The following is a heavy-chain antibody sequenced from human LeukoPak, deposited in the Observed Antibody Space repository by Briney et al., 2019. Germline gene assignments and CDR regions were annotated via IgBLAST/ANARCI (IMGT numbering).Heavy chain of an antibody. CDR1: GFTFNRYA. V-gene: IGHV3-30*04. J-gene: IGHJ2*01. Sequence: PGGSLRLSCAASGFTFNRYAMQWVRQAPGKGLESGAVISYDGGFKSYADSVKGRFTISRDNSKNTLYLQMDSLRGDDTAVYYCARDDWYFDLWGRGTLVTVSS. CDR2: ISYDGGFK. CDR3: ARDDWYFDL.